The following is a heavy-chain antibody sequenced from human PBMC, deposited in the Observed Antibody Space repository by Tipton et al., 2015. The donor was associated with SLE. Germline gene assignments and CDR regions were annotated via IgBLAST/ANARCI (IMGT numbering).Heavy chain of an antibody. CDR3: AKDQQIYYYGSVFGMDA. CDR1: GFPFSRYG. CDR2: ISYDGTKK. V-gene: IGHV3-33*06. J-gene: IGHJ6*02. D-gene: IGHD3-10*01. Sequence: SLRLSCAASGFPFSRYGIHWVHQAPGKGLEWVAVISYDGTKKYDEDSVKGRFTISRENSKNTVYLEMNSLRAEDTAVYYCAKDQQIYYYGSVFGMDAWGQGTTVTVSS.